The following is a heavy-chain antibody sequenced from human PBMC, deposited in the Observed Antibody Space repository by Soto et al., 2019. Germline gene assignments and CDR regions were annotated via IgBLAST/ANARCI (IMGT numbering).Heavy chain of an antibody. V-gene: IGHV3-33*01. Sequence: PGGSLRLSCAASGCTFSSYGMHWVRQAPGKGLEWVAVIWYDGSNKYYADSVKGRFTISRDNSKNTLYLQMNSLRAEDTAVYYCAGSYDFWSGYYTDYYYYGMDVWGKGTTVTVSS. D-gene: IGHD3-3*01. J-gene: IGHJ6*04. CDR3: AGSYDFWSGYYTDYYYYGMDV. CDR1: GCTFSSYG. CDR2: IWYDGSNK.